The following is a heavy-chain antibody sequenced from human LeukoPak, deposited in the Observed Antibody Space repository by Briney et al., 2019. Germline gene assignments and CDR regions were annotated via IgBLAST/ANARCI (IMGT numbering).Heavy chain of an antibody. J-gene: IGHJ4*02. CDR1: GYTFTGYY. D-gene: IGHD3-10*01. CDR3: ARGLRISYGSGSNFDY. V-gene: IGHV1-2*02. CDR2: TNPNSGGT. Sequence: ASVKVSCKASGYTFTGYYMHWVRQAPGQGLEWMGWTNPNSGGTNYAQKFQGRVTMTRDTSISTAYMELSRLRSDDTAVYYCARGLRISYGSGSNFDYWGQGTLVTVSS.